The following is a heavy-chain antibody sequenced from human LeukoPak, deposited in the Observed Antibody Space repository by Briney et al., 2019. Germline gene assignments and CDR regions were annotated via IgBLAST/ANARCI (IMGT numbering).Heavy chain of an antibody. CDR1: GFAFNSQT. Sequence: GGSLRLSCAASGFAFNSQTMSWVRQAPGKGLEWVASIKEDEIEIHYVDSVKGRFTISRDNAKDSLYLQMNSLRVEDTAVYYCARVHDSSGYLCFDYWGQGTLVTVSS. J-gene: IGHJ4*02. CDR3: ARVHDSSGYLCFDY. V-gene: IGHV3-7*01. D-gene: IGHD3-22*01. CDR2: IKEDEIEI.